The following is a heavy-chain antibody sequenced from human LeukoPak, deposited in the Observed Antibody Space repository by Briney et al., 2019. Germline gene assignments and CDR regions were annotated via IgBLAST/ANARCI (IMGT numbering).Heavy chain of an antibody. CDR3: ARTGNGGGYDF. CDR2: ISSSSSYI. J-gene: IGHJ4*02. Sequence: PGGSLRLSCAASGFTFSSYDMHWVRQAPGKGLEWVSSISSSSSYISYADSVKGRFTISRDNAKNSLYLQMSSLRAEDTAVYYCARTGNGGGYDFWGQGTLVTVSS. V-gene: IGHV3-21*01. D-gene: IGHD1-1*01. CDR1: GFTFSSYD.